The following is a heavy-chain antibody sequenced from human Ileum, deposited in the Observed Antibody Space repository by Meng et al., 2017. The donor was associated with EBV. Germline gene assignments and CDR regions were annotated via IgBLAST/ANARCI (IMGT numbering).Heavy chain of an antibody. CDR1: GGPLSGYD. CDR2: IKDTGGG. V-gene: IGHV4-34*01. J-gene: IGHJ4*02. CDR3: AKYGSGTSYTGYYFHY. D-gene: IGHD3-10*01. Sequence: QVPVQQSGAALLKPSAPLSLTCAVYGGPLSGYDWSWIRQSPGRGLEWLGQIKDTGGGGYNPSLKSRMTMSADTSTNQFSLKLTSVTAADTAVYYCAKYGSGTSYTGYYFHYWGQGALVTVSS.